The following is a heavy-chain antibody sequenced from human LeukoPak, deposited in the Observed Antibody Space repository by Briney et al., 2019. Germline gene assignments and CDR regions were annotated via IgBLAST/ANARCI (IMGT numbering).Heavy chain of an antibody. D-gene: IGHD4-23*01. CDR2: ISSSGSTI. V-gene: IGHV3-48*04. Sequence: GGSLRLSCAASGFTFSSYGMNWVRQAPGKGLEWVSYISSSGSTIYYADSVKGRFTISRDNAKNSLYLQMNSLRAEDTAVYYCARSTVVTQTDYWGQGTLVTVSS. CDR3: ARSTVVTQTDY. CDR1: GFTFSSYG. J-gene: IGHJ4*02.